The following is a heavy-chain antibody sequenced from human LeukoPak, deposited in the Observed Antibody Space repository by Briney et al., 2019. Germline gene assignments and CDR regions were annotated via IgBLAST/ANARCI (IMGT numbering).Heavy chain of an antibody. CDR1: GGSISSYY. J-gene: IGHJ4*02. V-gene: IGHV4-59*01. Sequence: SETLSLTCTFSGGSISSYYWSRIRQPPGKGLEWIGYIYYSGSTNYNPSLKSRVTISVDTSKNQFSLKLSSVTAADTAVHYCARHYDSSGYYLYYFDYWGQGTLVTVSS. D-gene: IGHD3-22*01. CDR2: IYYSGST. CDR3: ARHYDSSGYYLYYFDY.